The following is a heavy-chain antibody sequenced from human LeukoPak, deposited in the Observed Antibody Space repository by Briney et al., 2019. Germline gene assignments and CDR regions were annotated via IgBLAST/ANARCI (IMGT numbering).Heavy chain of an antibody. J-gene: IGHJ6*02. CDR1: GFTFSSYA. CDR3: AKSQLYSNHYYYYGMDV. D-gene: IGHD4-11*01. Sequence: GGSLRLSCAASGFTFSSYAMSWVRQAPGKGLEWVSGISDSGGYTYYADSVKGRFTISRDNSKNTLYLQMNSLRAEDTAVYSCAKSQLYSNHYYYYGMDVWGQGTTVTVSS. V-gene: IGHV3-23*01. CDR2: ISDSGGYT.